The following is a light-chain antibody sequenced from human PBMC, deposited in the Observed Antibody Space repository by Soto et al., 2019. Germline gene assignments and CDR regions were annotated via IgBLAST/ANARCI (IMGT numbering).Light chain of an antibody. CDR3: SSYTSSNTLV. V-gene: IGLV2-14*01. CDR1: SSDIGGYNY. Sequence: QSALTQPASVSGSPGQSITISCTGGSSDIGGYNYVSWFQQHPGKAPKLMIYEVTNWPSGVSNRFSGSKSGSTASLTISGLQAEDEADYYCSSYTSSNTLVFGTGTKLTVL. CDR2: EVT. J-gene: IGLJ1*01.